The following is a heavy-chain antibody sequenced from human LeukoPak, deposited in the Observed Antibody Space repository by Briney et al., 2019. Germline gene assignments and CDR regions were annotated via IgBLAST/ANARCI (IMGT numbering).Heavy chain of an antibody. CDR1: GGPISGYY. CDR3: ARESSGWYLDY. V-gene: IGHV4-59*01. D-gene: IGHD6-19*01. CDR2: ISYSGST. J-gene: IGHJ4*02. Sequence: SETLSLTCTVSGGPISGYYWTWIRQPPGKGLEWIGYISYSGSTSYNPSLKSRVTISVDTSTNQFSLKLSSVTAADTAVYYCARESSGWYLDYWGQGTLVTVSS.